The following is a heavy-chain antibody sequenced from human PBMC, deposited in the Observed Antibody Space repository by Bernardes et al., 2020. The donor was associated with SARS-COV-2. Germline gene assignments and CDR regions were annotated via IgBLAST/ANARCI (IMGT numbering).Heavy chain of an antibody. CDR3: ARARRRGIAVSTGDY. J-gene: IGHJ4*02. Sequence: ASLKVSCKASGYTFTSYDINWVRQATGQGLEWMGWMNPNSGTTGYTQKFQGRVTMTRNTSISTAYMELSSLRSEDTAVYYCARARRRGIAVSTGDYWGQGTLVTVSS. CDR1: GYTFTSYD. CDR2: MNPNSGTT. V-gene: IGHV1-8*01. D-gene: IGHD6-19*01.